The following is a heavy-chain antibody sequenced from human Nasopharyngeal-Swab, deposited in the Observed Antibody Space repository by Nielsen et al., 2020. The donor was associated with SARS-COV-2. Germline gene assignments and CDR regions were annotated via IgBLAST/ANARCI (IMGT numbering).Heavy chain of an antibody. CDR2: ISSSSSTK. CDR1: GFTLSSYS. CDR3: ARGYTSGWYQWSRHTLDY. D-gene: IGHD6-19*01. Sequence: GESLKISCAASGFTLSSYSMNWVRQAPGKGLEWVSYISSSSSTKYYADSVEGRFTISRDNAKNSLYLQMNSLRDEGTAVYYCARGYTSGWYQWSRHTLDYWGQGTLVTVSS. V-gene: IGHV3-48*02. J-gene: IGHJ4*02.